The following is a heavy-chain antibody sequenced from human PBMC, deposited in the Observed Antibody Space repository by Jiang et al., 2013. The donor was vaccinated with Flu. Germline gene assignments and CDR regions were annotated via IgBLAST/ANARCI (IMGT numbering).Heavy chain of an antibody. CDR2: IYWDGDE. J-gene: IGHJ4*02. V-gene: IGHV2-5*02. D-gene: IGHD2-15*01. CDR3: AHSTKKQGVGYCSGGTCYSFDY. Sequence: KPTQTLTLTCGFSGFSLSTSGMGVAWIRQPPGKAPEWLALIYWDGDERYSPSLKSRLTITKDTSKNQVVLTMTNMDPVDTATYYCAHSTKKQGVGYCSGGTCYSFDYWGQGTLVTVSS. CDR1: GFSLSTSGMG.